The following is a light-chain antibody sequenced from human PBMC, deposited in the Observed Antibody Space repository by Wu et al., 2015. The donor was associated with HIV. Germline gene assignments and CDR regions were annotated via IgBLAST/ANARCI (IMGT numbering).Light chain of an antibody. CDR3: QQYNNWPYS. J-gene: IGKJ2*03. V-gene: IGKV3-15*01. Sequence: IVMTQSPATLSVSPGERATLSCRASQSVSSNLAWYQQKPGQAPRLLIYSASTRATGIPARFSGSGSGTEFTLTISSLQSEDFAVYYCQQYNNWPYSFGQGTKLEIK. CDR2: SAS. CDR1: QSVSSN.